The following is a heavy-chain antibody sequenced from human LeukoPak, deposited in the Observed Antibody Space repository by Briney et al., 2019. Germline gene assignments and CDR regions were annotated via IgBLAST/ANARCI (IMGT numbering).Heavy chain of an antibody. D-gene: IGHD1-1*01. CDR3: ARHGTTGTNLNWFDP. J-gene: IGHJ5*02. V-gene: IGHV4-59*02. CDR2: IYYSGST. Sequence: SETLSLTCTVSGGSVSSYYWSWIRQPPGKGLEWIGYIYYSGSTNYNPSLKSRVTISVDTSKNQFSLKVSSVTAADTAVYYCARHGTTGTNLNWFDPWGQGTLVTVSS. CDR1: GGSVSSYY.